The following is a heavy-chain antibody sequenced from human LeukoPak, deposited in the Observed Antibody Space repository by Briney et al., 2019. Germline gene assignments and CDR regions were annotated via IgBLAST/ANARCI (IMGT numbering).Heavy chain of an antibody. V-gene: IGHV3-13*04. Sequence: GGSLRLSCAASGLTFSTFDFHWVRQTTGKGLEWVSGIGKTGDTYYAGSVKGRFTISRENAKDSVYLQMNSLRIGDTAVYYCARGAHIGFDAWGQGTMVTASS. CDR1: GLTFSTFD. CDR2: IGKTGDT. D-gene: IGHD2-21*01. J-gene: IGHJ3*01. CDR3: ARGAHIGFDA.